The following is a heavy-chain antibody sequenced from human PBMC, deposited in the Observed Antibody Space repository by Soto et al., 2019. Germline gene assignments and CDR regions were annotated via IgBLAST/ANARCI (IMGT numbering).Heavy chain of an antibody. CDR1: GFTFSSYA. CDR3: ARDWGRIAAAGTIDY. CDR2: ISSNGGST. Sequence: EVQLVESGGGLVQPGGSLRLSCAASGFTFSSYAMHWVRQAPGKGLEYVSAISSNGGSTYYATSVKGRFTISRDNSKNTLYLQMGSLRAEDMAVYYCARDWGRIAAAGTIDYWGQGTLVTVSS. V-gene: IGHV3-64*01. J-gene: IGHJ4*02. D-gene: IGHD6-13*01.